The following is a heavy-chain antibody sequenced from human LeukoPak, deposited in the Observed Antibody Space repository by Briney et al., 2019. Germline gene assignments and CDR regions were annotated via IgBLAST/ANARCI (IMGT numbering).Heavy chain of an antibody. Sequence: GGSLRLSCAASGFTFSNAWMSWVRQAPGKGLEWVGLIKSKTDGGTTDYAAPVKGRFTISRGDSKNTLYLQMNSLKTEDTAVYYCTTASPWFDPWGQGTLVTVSS. CDR1: GFTFSNAW. J-gene: IGHJ5*02. CDR3: TTASPWFDP. D-gene: IGHD6-6*01. V-gene: IGHV3-15*01. CDR2: IKSKTDGGTT.